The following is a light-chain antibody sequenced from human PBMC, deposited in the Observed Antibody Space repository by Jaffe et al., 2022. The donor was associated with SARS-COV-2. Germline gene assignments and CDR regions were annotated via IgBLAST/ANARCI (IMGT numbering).Light chain of an antibody. Sequence: SYELTQPPSVSVSPGQTVTITCSGDKLGDKFACWYQQKPGQSPVMVIYQDVKRPSGIPERFSGSNSGNTATLTISGTQTMDEADYYCQAWDSSIVVFGGGTKLTVL. J-gene: IGLJ2*01. CDR3: QAWDSSIVV. V-gene: IGLV3-1*01. CDR2: QDV. CDR1: KLGDKF.